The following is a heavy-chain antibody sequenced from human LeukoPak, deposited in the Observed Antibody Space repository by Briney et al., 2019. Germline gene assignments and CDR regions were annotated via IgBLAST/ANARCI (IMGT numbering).Heavy chain of an antibody. V-gene: IGHV3-30-3*01. CDR1: GFTFSSYA. D-gene: IGHD5-18*01. J-gene: IGHJ4*02. CDR3: ASVPRGYSYGGVDY. CDR2: ISYDGSNK. Sequence: GGSLRLSCAASGFTFSSYAMSWVRQAPGKGLEWVAVISYDGSNKYYADSVKGRFTISRDNSKNTLYLQMNSLRAEDTAVYYCASVPRGYSYGGVDYWGQGTLVTVSS.